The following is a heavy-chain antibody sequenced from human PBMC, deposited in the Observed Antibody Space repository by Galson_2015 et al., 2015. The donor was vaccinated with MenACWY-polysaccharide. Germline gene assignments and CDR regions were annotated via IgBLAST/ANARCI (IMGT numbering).Heavy chain of an antibody. CDR2: IYHSGST. V-gene: IGHV4-4*02. CDR3: ARVKIQLWLGFDY. CDR1: GDSISSTYW. J-gene: IGHJ4*02. Sequence: ETLSLTCAVSGDSISSTYWWSWVRQPPGKGLEWIGEIYHSGSTNYNPSLKSRVTISVDKSKNQFSLELSSMTAADTAVYYCARVKIQLWLGFDYWGQGTLVTVSS. D-gene: IGHD5-18*01.